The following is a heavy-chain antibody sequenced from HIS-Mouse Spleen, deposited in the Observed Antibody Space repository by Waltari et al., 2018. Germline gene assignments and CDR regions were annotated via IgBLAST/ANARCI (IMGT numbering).Heavy chain of an antibody. V-gene: IGHV4-39*07. Sequence: QLQLQESGPGLVKPSETLSLTCPVSGGSIRNSRYYWGWLRQPPGKGLEWIGSIYYSGSTYYNPSLKSRVTISVDTSKNQFSLKLSSVTAADTAVYYCAREIPYSSSWYDWYFDLWGRGTLVTVSS. J-gene: IGHJ2*01. D-gene: IGHD6-13*01. CDR3: AREIPYSSSWYDWYFDL. CDR2: IYYSGST. CDR1: GGSIRNSRYY.